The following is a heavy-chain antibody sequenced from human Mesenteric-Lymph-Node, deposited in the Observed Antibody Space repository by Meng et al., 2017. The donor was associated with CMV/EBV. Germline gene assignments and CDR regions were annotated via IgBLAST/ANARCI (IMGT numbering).Heavy chain of an antibody. CDR1: GFIFGDYE. Sequence: GESLKISCAASGFIFGDYEMNWVRQAPGKGLEWVAYISRSGYIYYGDSVKGRFTISGDNAENSVYLQMNSLTAEDTAIYYCARRDSRELLRYYYYGLDVWGQGTTVTVSS. D-gene: IGHD3-10*01. J-gene: IGHJ6*02. CDR3: ARRDSRELLRYYYYGLDV. V-gene: IGHV3-69-1*02. CDR2: ISRSGYI.